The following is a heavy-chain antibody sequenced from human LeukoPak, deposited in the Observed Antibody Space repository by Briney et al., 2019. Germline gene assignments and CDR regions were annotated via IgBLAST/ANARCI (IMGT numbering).Heavy chain of an antibody. CDR3: ARGLRYCSGGSCNWFDP. CDR2: ISYDGSNK. Sequence: GGSLRLSCAASGFTFSSYGMQWVRQAPGKGLEWVAVISYDGSNKYYADSVKGRFTISRDNSKNTLYLQMNSLRAEDTAVYYCARGLRYCSGGSCNWFDPWGQGTLVTVSS. CDR1: GFTFSSYG. V-gene: IGHV3-30*03. D-gene: IGHD2-15*01. J-gene: IGHJ5*02.